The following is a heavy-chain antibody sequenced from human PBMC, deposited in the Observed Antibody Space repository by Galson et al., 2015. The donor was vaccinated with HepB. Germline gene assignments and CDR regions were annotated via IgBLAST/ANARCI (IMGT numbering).Heavy chain of an antibody. J-gene: IGHJ6*02. V-gene: IGHV1-3*01. CDR2: INAGNGTT. D-gene: IGHD6-6*01. CDR1: GYTFTSHA. Sequence: SVKVSCKASGYTFTSHAMNWVRQAPGQRLEWMGWINAGNGTTKYSQKFQGRVTITRDTSASAAYLELSSLRSEDTAVYYCAREQRIAARLRSYYYYGMDVWGQGTTVTVSS. CDR3: AREQRIAARLRSYYYYGMDV.